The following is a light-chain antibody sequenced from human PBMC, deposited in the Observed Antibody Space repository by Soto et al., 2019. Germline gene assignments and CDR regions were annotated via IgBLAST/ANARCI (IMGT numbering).Light chain of an antibody. V-gene: IGLV2-14*01. CDR1: SSDVGGYNY. J-gene: IGLJ1*01. CDR2: DVS. Sequence: QSVLTQPASVSGSPGQSITISCTGTSSDVGGYNYVSWYQQHPGKAPKLMIYDVSSRPSGVSNRFSGSKSGNTASLTISGLQAEDEADYYCSSYTSSSTGEVFGTGTKVTVL. CDR3: SSYTSSSTGEV.